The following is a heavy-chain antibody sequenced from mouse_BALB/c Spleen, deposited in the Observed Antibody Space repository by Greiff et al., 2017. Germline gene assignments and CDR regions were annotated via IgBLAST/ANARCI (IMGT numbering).Heavy chain of an antibody. CDR2: IGSDDSK. CDR3: AKGGITTLFDY. J-gene: IGHJ2*01. Sequence: VQLQQSGPGILQPSQTLSLTCSFSGFSLSTYGTAVTWIRQPSGKGLEWLAQIGSDDSKLYNPFLKSRITISKDTSNSQVFLKITSVDTEDSATYYCAKGGITTLFDYWGQGTTLTVSA. D-gene: IGHD2-4*01. V-gene: IGHV8-8-1*01. CDR1: GFSLSTYGTA.